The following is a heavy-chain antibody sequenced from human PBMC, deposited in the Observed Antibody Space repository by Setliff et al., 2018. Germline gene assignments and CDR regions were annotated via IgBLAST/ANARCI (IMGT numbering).Heavy chain of an antibody. CDR3: ARGGHIRYDYYYMDV. CDR1: GYSFNSYY. CDR2: INPGGGSS. D-gene: IGHD5-18*01. J-gene: IGHJ6*03. V-gene: IGHV1-46*02. Sequence: AASVKVSCKASGYSFNSYYMHWVRQAPGQGLEWMGIINPGGGSSSSTEKFQGRVTMTRDTSASTVYMEMGNLTSDDTAVYYCARGGHIRYDYYYMDVWGKGTTVTVSS.